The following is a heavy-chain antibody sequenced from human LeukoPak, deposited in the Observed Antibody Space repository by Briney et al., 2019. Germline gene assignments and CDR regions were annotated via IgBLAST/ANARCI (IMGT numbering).Heavy chain of an antibody. CDR1: GFTFSSYA. Sequence: LSGGSLRLSCAASGFTFSSYAMHWVRQAPGKGLEWVALILYDGSNKYYADSVKGRFTISRDNSKNTLYMQMNSLRAEDTAVYYCARDFAAAGIFDYWGQGTLVTVSS. J-gene: IGHJ4*02. V-gene: IGHV3-30*04. CDR3: ARDFAAAGIFDY. CDR2: ILYDGSNK. D-gene: IGHD6-13*01.